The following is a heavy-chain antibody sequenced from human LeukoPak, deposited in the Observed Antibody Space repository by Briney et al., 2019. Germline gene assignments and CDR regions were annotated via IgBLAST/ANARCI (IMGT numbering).Heavy chain of an antibody. V-gene: IGHV3-21*01. Sequence: GGSLRLSCAASGFTFSSYSMSWVRQAPGKGLEWVSSISSSSSYIYYADSVKGRFTISRDNAKNSLYLQMNSLRAEDTAVYYCARRLVVVAAGGDYWGQGTLVTVSS. J-gene: IGHJ4*02. D-gene: IGHD2-15*01. CDR3: ARRLVVVAAGGDY. CDR1: GFTFSSYS. CDR2: ISSSSSYI.